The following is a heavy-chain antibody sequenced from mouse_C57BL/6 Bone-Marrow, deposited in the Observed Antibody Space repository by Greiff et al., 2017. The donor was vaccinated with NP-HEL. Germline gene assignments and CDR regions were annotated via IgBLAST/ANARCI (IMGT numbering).Heavy chain of an antibody. CDR3: ATGYYGSSYGGFAY. CDR1: GFTFSDYG. D-gene: IGHD1-1*01. V-gene: IGHV5-17*01. Sequence: EVQGVESGGGLVKPGGSLKLSCAASGFTFSDYGMHWVRQAPEKGLEWVAYISSGSSTIYYADTVKGRFTISRDNAKNTLFLQMTSLRSEDTAMYYCATGYYGSSYGGFAYWGQGTLVTVSA. CDR2: ISSGSSTI. J-gene: IGHJ3*01.